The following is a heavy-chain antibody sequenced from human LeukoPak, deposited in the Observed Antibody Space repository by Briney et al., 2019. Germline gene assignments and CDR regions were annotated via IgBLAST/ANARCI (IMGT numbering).Heavy chain of an antibody. CDR2: INHSGST. J-gene: IGHJ6*03. CDR3: ARGFRTPMYYYYYYMDV. Sequence: SETLSLTCAVYGGSVSGYYWSWIRQPPGKGLEWTGEINHSGSTNYNPSLKSRVTISVDTSKNQFSLTLSSVTATDTAVYDCARGFRTPMYYYYYYMDVWGKGTTVTVSS. D-gene: IGHD2-15*01. CDR1: GGSVSGYY. V-gene: IGHV4-34*01.